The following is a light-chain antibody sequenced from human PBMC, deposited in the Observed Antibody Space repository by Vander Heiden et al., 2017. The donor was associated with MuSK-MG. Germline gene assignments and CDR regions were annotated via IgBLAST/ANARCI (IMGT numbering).Light chain of an antibody. J-gene: IGKJ2*01. CDR3: QHDT. V-gene: IGKV3-15*01. CDR2: GAS. Sequence: EIVMTQSPATLSVSPGERATLSCRASQSVSSNLAWYQQKPGQAPRLLIYGASTRATGIPARFSGSGSGTEFTLTISSLQSEDFAVYYGQHDTFGQGTKLEIK. CDR1: QSVSSN.